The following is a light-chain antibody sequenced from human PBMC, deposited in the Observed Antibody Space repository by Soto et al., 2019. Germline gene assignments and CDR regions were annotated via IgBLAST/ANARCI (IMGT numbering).Light chain of an antibody. Sequence: EIALTQSPGTLSLSPGERATLSCRASQSISSYLAWYQQKPGQAPRLLIYGASSRATGIPDRFSGSGSGTDFSLTITRLEPADFAVYYCQQSGSSPGTFGQGTKLEIK. V-gene: IGKV3-20*01. J-gene: IGKJ2*01. CDR1: QSISSY. CDR3: QQSGSSPGT. CDR2: GAS.